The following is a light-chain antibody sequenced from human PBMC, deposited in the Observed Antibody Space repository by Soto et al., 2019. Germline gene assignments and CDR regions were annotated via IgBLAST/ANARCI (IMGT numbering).Light chain of an antibody. Sequence: QSALTQPDSVSGSPGQSITISCTGTSSDVGGYNCVSWYQQHPGKAPKPMIYDVSNRPSGVSNRFAGLKSGNTASLTISGLQADDEADYYCSSYTSSSTLYVFGTGTKGTVL. J-gene: IGLJ1*01. CDR1: SSDVGGYNC. V-gene: IGLV2-14*01. CDR3: SSYTSSSTLYV. CDR2: DVS.